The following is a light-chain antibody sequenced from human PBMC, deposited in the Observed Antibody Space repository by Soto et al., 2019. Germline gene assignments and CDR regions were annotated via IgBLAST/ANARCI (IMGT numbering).Light chain of an antibody. J-gene: IGLJ1*01. CDR1: SSDVGGYNY. Sequence: QSVLTQPASVSGSPGQSITISCTGTSSDVGGYNYVSWYQQHPGKAPKLMIYEVSNRPSGVSNRFSGSKSGNTASLTISGLQADDEADYYCSSYSGTNNYVFGTGTKLTVL. CDR2: EVS. V-gene: IGLV2-14*01. CDR3: SSYSGTNNYV.